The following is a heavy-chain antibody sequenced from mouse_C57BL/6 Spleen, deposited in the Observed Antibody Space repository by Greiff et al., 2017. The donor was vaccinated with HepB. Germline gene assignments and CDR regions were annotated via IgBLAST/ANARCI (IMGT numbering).Heavy chain of an antibody. CDR1: GYTFTSYW. J-gene: IGHJ1*03. CDR3: AREPPPYYGSSYWYFDV. CDR2: IYPGSGST. V-gene: IGHV1-55*01. Sequence: VQLQQSGAELVKPGASVKMSCKASGYTFTSYWITWVKQRPGQGLEWIGDIYPGSGSTNYNEKFKSKATLTVDTSSSTAYMQLSSLTSEDSAVYYCAREPPPYYGSSYWYFDVWGTGTTVTVSS. D-gene: IGHD1-1*01.